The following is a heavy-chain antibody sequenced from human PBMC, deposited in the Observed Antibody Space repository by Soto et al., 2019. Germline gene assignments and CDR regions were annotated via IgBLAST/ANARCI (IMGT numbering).Heavy chain of an antibody. CDR3: PTSTGHLDH. V-gene: IGHV3-48*02. Sequence: RQAPGKGLEWVAYITGSSSTIYYAEFGKGRFTISRDNAKSSGYLQMNSLRDEATAADHCPTSTGHLDHWGQGPQVTVCS. D-gene: IGHD7-27*01. CDR2: ITGSSSTI. J-gene: IGHJ4*02.